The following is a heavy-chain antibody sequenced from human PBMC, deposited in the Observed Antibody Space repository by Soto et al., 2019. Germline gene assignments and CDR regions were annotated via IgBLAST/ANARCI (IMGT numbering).Heavy chain of an antibody. CDR3: ARAKGGWRGSGSYYS. J-gene: IGHJ5*02. CDR1: SGSISSSXX. Sequence: QVQLQESGPGLVKPSGTLSLTCAVSSGSISSSXXXXXVRQPPGKGLEWIGEIYHXXXTNYNPSLKSRVTISVDKSKNQCSLKLSSVTAADTAVYYCARAKGGWRGSGSYYSWGQGTLVTVSS. D-gene: IGHD3-10*01. V-gene: IGHV4-4*02. CDR2: IYHXXXT.